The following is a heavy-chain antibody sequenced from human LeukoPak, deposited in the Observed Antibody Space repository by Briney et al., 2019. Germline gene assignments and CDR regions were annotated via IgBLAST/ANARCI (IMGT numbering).Heavy chain of an antibody. CDR3: AKMSIAVAGSAEYFQH. J-gene: IGHJ1*01. Sequence: QPGRSLRLSCAASGFTFSSYGMHWVRQAPGKGLEWGAVISYDGSNKYYADSVKVRFTISRDNSKNTLYLQMNSLRAEDTAVYYCAKMSIAVAGSAEYFQHWGQGTLVTVSS. CDR1: GFTFSSYG. D-gene: IGHD6-19*01. V-gene: IGHV3-30*18. CDR2: ISYDGSNK.